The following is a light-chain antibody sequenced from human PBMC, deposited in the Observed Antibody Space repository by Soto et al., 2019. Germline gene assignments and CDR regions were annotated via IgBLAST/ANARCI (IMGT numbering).Light chain of an antibody. CDR3: QQYHKWPIT. CDR2: GAS. J-gene: IGKJ5*01. V-gene: IGKV3-15*01. CDR1: QSVSSN. Sequence: EIVMTQSPATLSVSLVERATLSFRASQSVSSNLAWYQQKPGQAPRLLIYGASTRATGIPASFSGSGSGTEFTLTISSLQSEYFAVYYCQQYHKWPITFGQGTRLEI.